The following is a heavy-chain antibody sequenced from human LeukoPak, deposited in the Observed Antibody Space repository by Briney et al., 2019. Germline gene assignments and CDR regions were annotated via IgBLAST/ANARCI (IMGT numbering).Heavy chain of an antibody. CDR3: ARDFGVLKSSGWFYFDY. Sequence: SETLSLTCTVSGGSISSYYWSWIRQPAGRRLEWIGRIYTSGSTNYNPSLKSRVTMSVDTSKNQFSLKLSSVTAADTAVYYCARDFGVLKSSGWFYFDYWGQGTLVTVSS. CDR1: GGSISSYY. J-gene: IGHJ4*02. CDR2: IYTSGST. D-gene: IGHD6-19*01. V-gene: IGHV4-4*07.